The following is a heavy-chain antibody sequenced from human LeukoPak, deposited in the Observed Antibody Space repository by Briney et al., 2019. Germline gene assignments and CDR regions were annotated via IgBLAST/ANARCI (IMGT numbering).Heavy chain of an antibody. CDR3: AKDIGYDRYFDY. Sequence: GGSLRLSCAASGFTFDDYAMHWVRQAPGKGLEWVSGISWNSGSIGYADSVKGRFTISRDNAKNPLYLQTNSLRAEDTALYYCAKDIGYDRYFDYWGQGTLVTVSS. CDR1: GFTFDDYA. V-gene: IGHV3-9*01. CDR2: ISWNSGSI. D-gene: IGHD5-12*01. J-gene: IGHJ4*02.